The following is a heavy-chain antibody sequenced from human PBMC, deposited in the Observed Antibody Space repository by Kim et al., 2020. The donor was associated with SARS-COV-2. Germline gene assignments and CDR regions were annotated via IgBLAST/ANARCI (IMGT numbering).Heavy chain of an antibody. CDR3: VTVVTSAFHF. CDR1: GDSISSNSG. V-gene: IGHV4-39*01. CDR2: VIYSGNV. J-gene: IGHJ3*01. D-gene: IGHD6-6*01. Sequence: SETLSLTCTVSGDSISSNSGLRWIRQAPGKGLEWIGTVIYSGNVFYNPSLKSRVTISLDSSKTQISLKVTSVTAADTAVYYCVTVVTSAFHFWGQGTMVTVSA.